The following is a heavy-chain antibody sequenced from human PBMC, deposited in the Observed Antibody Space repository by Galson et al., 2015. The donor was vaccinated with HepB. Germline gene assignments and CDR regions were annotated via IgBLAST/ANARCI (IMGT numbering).Heavy chain of an antibody. V-gene: IGHV3-23*01. CDR3: AKKFHYCGADCQNQPPDNFFDY. D-gene: IGHD2-21*02. CDR2: ISDSGAKT. J-gene: IGHJ4*01. CDR1: GFSLSSYD. Sequence: SLRLSCAASGFSLSSYDMNWVRQTPGKGLEWVSRISDSGAKTYYADSVKGRFTISRDNSNKTLYLQMNSLRAEDTAIYYCAKKFHYCGADCQNQPPDNFFDYWGHGTQVTAAS.